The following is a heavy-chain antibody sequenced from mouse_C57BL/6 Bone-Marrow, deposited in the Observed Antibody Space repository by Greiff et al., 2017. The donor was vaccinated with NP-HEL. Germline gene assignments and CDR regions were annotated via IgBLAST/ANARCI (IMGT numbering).Heavy chain of an antibody. CDR2: IDPEDGDT. CDR1: GFNIKDYY. Sequence: EVKLQQSGAELVRPGASVKLSCTASGFNIKDYYMHWVKQRPEQGLEWIGRIDPEDGDTEYAPKFQGKATMTADTSSNTAYLQLSSLTSEDTAVYYCTTARLPHYSAMDYWGQGTSVTVSS. CDR3: TTARLPHYSAMDY. J-gene: IGHJ4*01. V-gene: IGHV14-1*01. D-gene: IGHD2-4*01.